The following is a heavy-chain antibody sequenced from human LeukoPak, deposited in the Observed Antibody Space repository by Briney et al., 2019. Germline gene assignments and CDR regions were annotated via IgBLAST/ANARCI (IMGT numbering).Heavy chain of an antibody. CDR1: GGSITSYY. Sequence: SETLSLTCPVSGGSITSYYWSWIRQPPGKGLEWIGYLTNSGSTKYNPSLKSRVTLSEDTSKNQVSLNLRSVTAADTAVYYCARQRHNNFWSGLGYYYMDVWGKGITVTV. V-gene: IGHV4-59*08. J-gene: IGHJ6*03. CDR2: LTNSGST. D-gene: IGHD3-3*01. CDR3: ARQRHNNFWSGLGYYYMDV.